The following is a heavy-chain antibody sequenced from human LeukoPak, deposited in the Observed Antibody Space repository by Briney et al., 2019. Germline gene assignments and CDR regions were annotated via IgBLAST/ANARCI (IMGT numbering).Heavy chain of an antibody. CDR1: GFTFSSYD. CDR2: IGTAGDT. D-gene: IGHD5-18*01. J-gene: IGHJ4*02. V-gene: IGHV3-13*01. CDR3: ARVFPGGYSFVYDY. Sequence: GGSLRLSCAASGFTFSSYDMHWVRQATGKGLEWVSAIGTAGDTYYPGSVKGRFTISRENAKNSLYLQMNSLRAGDTAVYYCARVFPGGYSFVYDYWGQGTLVTVSS.